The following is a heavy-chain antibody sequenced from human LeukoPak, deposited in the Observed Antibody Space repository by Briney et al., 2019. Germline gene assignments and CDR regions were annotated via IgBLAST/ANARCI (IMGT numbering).Heavy chain of an antibody. D-gene: IGHD1-26*01. CDR1: GGSISGYF. CDR2: IHPSGSS. J-gene: IGHJ4*02. CDR3: ARDGNVERPYDS. Sequence: SQTLSLTCTVSGGSISGYFWSWIRQPAGKGLEWIGRIHPSGSSNYNPSLKSRLTMSVDTSKNQFSLNLSSVTAADTAVYFCARDGNVERPYDSWGQRTLVTVSP. V-gene: IGHV4-4*07.